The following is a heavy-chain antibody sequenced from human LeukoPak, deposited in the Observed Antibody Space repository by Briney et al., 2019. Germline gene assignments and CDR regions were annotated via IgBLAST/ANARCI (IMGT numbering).Heavy chain of an antibody. CDR1: GGSFSGYY. CDR3: ARVGIQLWLTFDY. D-gene: IGHD5-18*01. J-gene: IGHJ4*02. CDR2: INHSGST. V-gene: IGHV4-34*01. Sequence: SETLSLTCAVYGGSFSGYYWSWIRQPPGEGLEWIGEINHSGSTNYNPSLKSRVTISVDTSKNQFSLKLSSVTAADTAVYYCARVGIQLWLTFDYWGQGTLVTVSS.